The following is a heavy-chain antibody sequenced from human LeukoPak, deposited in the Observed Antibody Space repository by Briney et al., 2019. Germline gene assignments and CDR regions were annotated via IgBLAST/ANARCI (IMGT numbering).Heavy chain of an antibody. D-gene: IGHD6-6*01. J-gene: IGHJ4*02. CDR1: GYTFASYG. Sequence: ASVKVSCEAAGYTFASYGISWVRHAPGQGREWMGWISAYIGNTNYAQKLQGRVTMTTDASRRTGYMELRSLRSDDTAVYYCATAPRTYSSSSGNDYWGQGTLVTVSS. CDR3: ATAPRTYSSSSGNDY. CDR2: ISAYIGNT. V-gene: IGHV1-18*01.